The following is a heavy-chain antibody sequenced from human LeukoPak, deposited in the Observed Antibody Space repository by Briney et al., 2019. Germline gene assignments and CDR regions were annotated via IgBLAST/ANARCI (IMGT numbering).Heavy chain of an antibody. CDR3: ARNYDFWSGSYFDY. J-gene: IGHJ4*02. CDR1: SGSISSSSYY. Sequence: SETLSLTCTVSSGSISSSSYYWGWIRQPPGKGLEWIGSIYYSGSTYYNPSLKSRVSISVDTSKNQFSLKLSPVTATDTAVYYCARNYDFWSGSYFDYWGQGTLVTVSS. D-gene: IGHD3-3*01. V-gene: IGHV4-39*01. CDR2: IYYSGST.